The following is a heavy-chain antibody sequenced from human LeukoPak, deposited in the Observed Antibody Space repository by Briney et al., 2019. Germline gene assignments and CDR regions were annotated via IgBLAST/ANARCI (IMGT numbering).Heavy chain of an antibody. D-gene: IGHD4-17*01. J-gene: IGHJ4*02. CDR3: ARRMTTVTDHRFDY. CDR2: ISAYNGNP. Sequence: ASVKVSCKATDYTFTTYGISWVRQAPGQGLEWMGWISAYNGNPNYAQNLQGRVTMTTDTSTSTAYMELRSLRSDDTAMYYCARRMTTVTDHRFDYWGQGTLVTVSS. CDR1: DYTFTTYG. V-gene: IGHV1-18*01.